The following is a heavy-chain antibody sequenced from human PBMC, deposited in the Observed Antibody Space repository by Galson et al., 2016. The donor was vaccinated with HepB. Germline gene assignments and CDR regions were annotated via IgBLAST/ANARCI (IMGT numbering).Heavy chain of an antibody. CDR2: IYWDDDK. CDR1: GFSLSTSGVG. D-gene: IGHD3-22*01. V-gene: IGHV2-5*02. J-gene: IGHJ4*02. CDR3: AHRRLTYYYDSSGYTHPQGYFDY. Sequence: PALVNPTQTLTLTRTFSGFSLSTSGVGVGWIRQPPGKALEWLALIYWDDDKRYSPSLKSRLTITKDTSKNHVVLTMTNMDPVDTATYSCAHRRLTYYYDSSGYTHPQGYFDYCGQGTLGAVSS.